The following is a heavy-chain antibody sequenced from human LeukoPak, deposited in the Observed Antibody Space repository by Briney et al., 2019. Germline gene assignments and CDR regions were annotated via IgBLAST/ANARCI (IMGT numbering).Heavy chain of an antibody. D-gene: IGHD3-22*01. V-gene: IGHV3-30*18. CDR3: AKGAYDSSGYPSG. CDR1: GLTFSSYG. Sequence: GGSLRLSCAASGLTFSSYGMHWVRQAPGKGLEWVAVISYDGSNKYYADSVKGRFTISRDNSKNTLYLQMNSLRAEDTAVYYCAKGAYDSSGYPSGWGQGTLVTVSS. CDR2: ISYDGSNK. J-gene: IGHJ4*02.